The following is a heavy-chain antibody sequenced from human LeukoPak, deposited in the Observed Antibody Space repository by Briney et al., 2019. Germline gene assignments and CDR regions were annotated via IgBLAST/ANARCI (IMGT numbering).Heavy chain of an antibody. CDR3: AGRVTGYSSGYVY. CDR2: ISGSAHKI. V-gene: IGHV3-23*01. D-gene: IGHD5-18*01. J-gene: IGHJ4*02. CDR1: GITFSNYA. Sequence: PGGSLRLSCVASGITFSNYAVSWVRQAPEKGLDWVSVISGSAHKIRYADSVKGRFTLSRDNSENIVYLQMNNLRAEDTAVYYCAGRVTGYSSGYVYWGQGTLVTVSS.